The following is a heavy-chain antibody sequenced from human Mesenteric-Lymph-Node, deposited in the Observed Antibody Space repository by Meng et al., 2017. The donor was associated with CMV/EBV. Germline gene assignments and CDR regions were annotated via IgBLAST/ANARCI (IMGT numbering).Heavy chain of an antibody. D-gene: IGHD3-3*01. CDR1: FTFSDYY. CDR3: AKPPYDFWSGPGGWFDP. Sequence: FTFSDYYMSWIRQAPGKGLGWVSYISSSGSTIYYADSVKGRFTISRDNAKNSLYLQMNSLRAEDTAVYYCAKPPYDFWSGPGGWFDPWGQGTLVTVSS. V-gene: IGHV3-11*04. CDR2: ISSSGSTI. J-gene: IGHJ5*02.